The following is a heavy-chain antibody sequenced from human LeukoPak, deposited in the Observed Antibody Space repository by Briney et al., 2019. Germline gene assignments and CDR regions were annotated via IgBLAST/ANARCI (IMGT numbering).Heavy chain of an antibody. Sequence: SETLSLTCTVSGGSISSSSYYWGWIRQPPGKGLEWIGSIYYSGSTYYNPSLKSRVTISVDTSKNQFSLKLSSVTAADTAVYYCARYAPWRGMFDPWGQGTLVTVSS. V-gene: IGHV4-39*01. CDR1: GGSISSSSYY. D-gene: IGHD3-16*01. CDR2: IYYSGST. CDR3: ARYAPWRGMFDP. J-gene: IGHJ5*02.